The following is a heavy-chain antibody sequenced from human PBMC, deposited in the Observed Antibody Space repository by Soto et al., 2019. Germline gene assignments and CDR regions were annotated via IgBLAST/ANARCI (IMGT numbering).Heavy chain of an antibody. CDR1: GGSVSNCY. V-gene: IGHV4-59*02. J-gene: IGHJ5*02. CDR2: IYYTGTH. CDR3: ARDRDRHSSGLPSFDP. Sequence: PSETLSLTCSVSGGSVSNCYWSWVRQPPGKRLEWIGYIYYTGTHDYNPSLRGRATISVDTSKDQFSLKLTSVTAADTAVYYCARDRDRHSSGLPSFDPWGQGILVTVSS. D-gene: IGHD3-22*01.